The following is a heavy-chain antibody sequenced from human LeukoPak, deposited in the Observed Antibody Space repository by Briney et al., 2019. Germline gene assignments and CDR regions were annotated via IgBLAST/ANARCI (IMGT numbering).Heavy chain of an antibody. CDR3: AKEEEASSGWYAFFDY. CDR1: GFDFSSNW. D-gene: IGHD6-19*01. Sequence: GGSLRLSCAASGFDFSSNWMHWVRHAPGQGLVWVSRIKGDGISTNYADSVKGRFTISRDIAKNTLYLQMNSLRAEDTAVYYCAKEEEASSGWYAFFDYWGQGTLVTVSS. CDR2: IKGDGIST. V-gene: IGHV3-74*01. J-gene: IGHJ4*02.